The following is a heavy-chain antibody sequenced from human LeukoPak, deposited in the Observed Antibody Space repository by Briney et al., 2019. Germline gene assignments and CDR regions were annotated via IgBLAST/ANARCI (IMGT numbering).Heavy chain of an antibody. CDR3: AKTMIVVVTVPRPPDY. Sequence: GGSLRLSCAASGFTFSSYWMSWVRQAPGKGLEWVSAISGSGGSTYYADSVKGRFTISRDNSKNTLYLQMNSLRAEDTAVYYCAKTMIVVVTVPRPPDYWGQGTLVTVSS. CDR2: ISGSGGST. J-gene: IGHJ4*02. CDR1: GFTFSSYW. D-gene: IGHD3-22*01. V-gene: IGHV3-23*01.